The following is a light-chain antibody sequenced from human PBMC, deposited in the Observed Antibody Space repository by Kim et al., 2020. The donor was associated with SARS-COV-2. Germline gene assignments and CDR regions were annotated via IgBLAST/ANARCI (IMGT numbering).Light chain of an antibody. CDR1: KLGDKY. CDR2: QDN. CDR3: QAWNRSTVV. J-gene: IGLJ2*01. Sequence: SSELTQPPSVSVSPGQTASITCSGDKLGDKYAFWYQQKPGHSPVLVIYQDNKRPSGIPERFPGSNSANTATLTISGTQAMDEADYYCQAWNRSTVVFGGGTQLTVL. V-gene: IGLV3-1*01.